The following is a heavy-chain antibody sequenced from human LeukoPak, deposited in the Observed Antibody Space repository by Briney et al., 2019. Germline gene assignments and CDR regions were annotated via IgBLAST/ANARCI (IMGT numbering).Heavy chain of an antibody. V-gene: IGHV4-59*11. CDR2: IYYSGST. Sequence: PSETLSLTCTVSGFSISSHYWSWIRQPPGKGLEWIGYIYYSGSTNYNPSLKSRVTISVDTSKNQFSLKLSSVTAADTAVYYCARDAVKRYCSSTSCYIAAAGFDYWGQGTLVTVSS. CDR1: GFSISSHY. CDR3: ARDAVKRYCSSTSCYIAAAGFDY. J-gene: IGHJ4*02. D-gene: IGHD2-2*02.